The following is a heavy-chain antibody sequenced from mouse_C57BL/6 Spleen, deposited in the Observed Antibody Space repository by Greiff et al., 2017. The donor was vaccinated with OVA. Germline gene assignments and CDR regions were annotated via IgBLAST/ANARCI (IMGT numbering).Heavy chain of an antibody. CDR1: GYSITSGYY. CDR3: ARGDYSNLDWYFDV. V-gene: IGHV3-6*01. D-gene: IGHD2-5*01. Sequence: ESGPGLVKPSQSLSLTCSVTGYSITSGYYWNWIRQFPGNKLEWMGYISYDGSNNYNPSLKNRISITRDTSKNQFFLKLNSVTTEDTATYYCARGDYSNLDWYFDVWGTGTTVTVSS. J-gene: IGHJ1*03. CDR2: ISYDGSN.